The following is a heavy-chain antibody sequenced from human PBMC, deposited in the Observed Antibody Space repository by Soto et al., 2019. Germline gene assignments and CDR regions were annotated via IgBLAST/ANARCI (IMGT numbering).Heavy chain of an antibody. CDR1: GDSITNNY. CDR2: IYSSGST. D-gene: IGHD1-26*01. V-gene: IGHV4-4*07. Sequence: PSETLSLTCTVSGDSITNNYWSWIRQPAGKGLEWIGRIYSSGSTNYNPSLKSRVTMSVDKSKNKFSLKLSSVTAADTAVYYCARDGGSYYLGLYWGRGTLVTVSS. J-gene: IGHJ4*01. CDR3: ARDGGSYYLGLY.